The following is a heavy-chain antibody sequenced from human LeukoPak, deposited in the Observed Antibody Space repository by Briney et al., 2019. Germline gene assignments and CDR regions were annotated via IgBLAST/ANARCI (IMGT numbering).Heavy chain of an antibody. J-gene: IGHJ4*02. Sequence: GESLRLSCAASGFTFSSYGMHWVRQAPGKGLEWVAVISYDGSNKYYADSAKGRFTISRDNSKNTLYLQMNSLRAEDTAVYYCARAFVRFFQTGELYYFDYWGQGTLVTVSS. CDR3: ARAFVRFFQTGELYYFDY. CDR2: ISYDGSNK. D-gene: IGHD3-3*01. CDR1: GFTFSSYG. V-gene: IGHV3-30*03.